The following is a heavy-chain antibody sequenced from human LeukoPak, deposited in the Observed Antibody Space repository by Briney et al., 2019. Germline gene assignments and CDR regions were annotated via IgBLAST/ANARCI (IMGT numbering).Heavy chain of an antibody. Sequence: HPGGSLRLSCAASGFTFSSYAMHWVRQAPGKGLEWVAVISYDGSNKYYADSVKGRFTTSRDNAKNSFYLQMNSLRGEDTAVYFCARERYRGGGDCYSIFESWGQGTLVTVSS. J-gene: IGHJ4*02. V-gene: IGHV3-30*04. CDR2: ISYDGSNK. D-gene: IGHD2-21*02. CDR3: ARERYRGGGDCYSIFES. CDR1: GFTFSSYA.